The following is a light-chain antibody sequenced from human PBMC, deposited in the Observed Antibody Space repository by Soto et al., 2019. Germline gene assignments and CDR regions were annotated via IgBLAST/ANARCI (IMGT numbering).Light chain of an antibody. V-gene: IGKV1-6*01. Sequence: IQMTQSPATLPASVGDSVTITCRASQSVGRWLAWYQQKPGKAPKLLIYAASSLQSGVPSRFSGSGSGTDFTLTISSLQPEDFATYYCLQDYNYPWTFGQGTKVDIK. J-gene: IGKJ1*01. CDR3: LQDYNYPWT. CDR2: AAS. CDR1: QSVGRW.